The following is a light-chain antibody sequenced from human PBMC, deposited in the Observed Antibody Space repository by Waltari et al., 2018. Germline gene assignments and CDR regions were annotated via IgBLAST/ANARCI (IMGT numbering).Light chain of an antibody. CDR2: AAS. CDR1: QTLSRY. Sequence: DIQMTQSPSSLSASVGNSVTITCRASQTLSRYLNWYQQKLGKAPNLLIYAASSLQSGGPSRVSGSGSGREFTLIINSLQPEEFATYYCQQSYSFTRTFGQGTKVEIK. V-gene: IGKV1-39*01. J-gene: IGKJ1*01. CDR3: QQSYSFTRT.